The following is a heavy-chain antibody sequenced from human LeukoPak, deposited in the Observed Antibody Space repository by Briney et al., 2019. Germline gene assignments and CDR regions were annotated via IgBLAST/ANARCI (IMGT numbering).Heavy chain of an antibody. J-gene: IGHJ4*02. CDR2: FYYSGST. V-gene: IGHV4-39*01. D-gene: IGHD2-2*01. CDR1: GGSISIISSSTYY. Sequence: PSETLSLTCTVSGGSISIISSSTYYWGWIRQPPGKGLEWIGSFYYSGSTYYNPSLKSRVTISVDTSKNQFSLKLSSVTAADTAVYYCARPKRYQLPHIDYWGQGTLVTVSS. CDR3: ARPKRYQLPHIDY.